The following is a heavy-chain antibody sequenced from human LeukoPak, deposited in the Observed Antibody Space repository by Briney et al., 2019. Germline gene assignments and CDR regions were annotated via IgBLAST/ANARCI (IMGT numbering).Heavy chain of an antibody. Sequence: GGSLRLSCAASGFTFSNYAMNWVRQAPGRGLEWVSAISGSGGSTYYADSVKGRFTISRDNSKNTLYLQMNSLRAEDTAVYYCAKDLAGSGSYSLDYWAQGTLVTVSS. CDR3: AKDLAGSGSYSLDY. D-gene: IGHD1-26*01. V-gene: IGHV3-23*01. J-gene: IGHJ4*02. CDR1: GFTFSNYA. CDR2: ISGSGGST.